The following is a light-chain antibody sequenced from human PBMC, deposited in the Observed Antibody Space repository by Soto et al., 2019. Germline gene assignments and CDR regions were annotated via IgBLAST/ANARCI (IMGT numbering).Light chain of an antibody. Sequence: QSALTQPASVSGSPGQSITISCTGTSSDVGGYNYVSWYQQHPGKAPKLMIYDVSNRPSGVSNRFSGSKSGNTASLTISGIKDEDEADYYCSSYTSSSTLVVFGGGTKVTVL. CDR3: SSYTSSSTLVV. J-gene: IGLJ2*01. V-gene: IGLV2-14*01. CDR2: DVS. CDR1: SSDVGGYNY.